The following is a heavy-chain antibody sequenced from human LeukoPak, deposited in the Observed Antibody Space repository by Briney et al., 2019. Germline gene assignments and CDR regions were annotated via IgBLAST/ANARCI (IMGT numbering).Heavy chain of an antibody. CDR1: KFAFSSYA. CDR2: ISGGGGNT. Sequence: GGSLRLPCAASKFAFSSYAMSWVRQALGKGLEWVSAISGGGGNTYYADSVKGRFTISRDNSKNTLYLQMNSLRAKDTAVYYCGKNRYSGSLSPFDIWGQGTMVTVSS. CDR3: GKNRYSGSLSPFDI. J-gene: IGHJ3*02. V-gene: IGHV3-23*01. D-gene: IGHD1-26*01.